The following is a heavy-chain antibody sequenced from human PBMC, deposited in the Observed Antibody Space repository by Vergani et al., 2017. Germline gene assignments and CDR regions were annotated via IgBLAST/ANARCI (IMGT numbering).Heavy chain of an antibody. D-gene: IGHD6-13*01. CDR1: GFTFSGSA. J-gene: IGHJ4*02. V-gene: IGHV3-23*04. CDR3: AKEREYSSSCLDY. CDR2: ISGSGGST. Sequence: EVQLVESGGGLVQPGGSLKLSCAASGFTFSGSAMHWVRQAPGKGLEWVSAISGSGGSTYYADSVKGRFTISRDNSKNTLYLQMNSLRAEDTAVYYCAKEREYSSSCLDYWGQGTLVTVSS.